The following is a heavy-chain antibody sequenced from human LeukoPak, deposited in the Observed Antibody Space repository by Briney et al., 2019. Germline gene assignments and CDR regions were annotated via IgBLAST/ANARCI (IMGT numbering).Heavy chain of an antibody. D-gene: IGHD1-26*01. J-gene: IGHJ4*02. CDR3: AGTRWELLY. CDR2: VSGSGDTP. Sequence: PGGSLRLSCAAAGFTFSIYVMSWVRQAPGRGLEWVSGVSGSGDTPYYADSVKDRFTVSRDNSKNTVYLQINSLRAEDTAVYYCAGTRWELLYWGQGTLVTVSS. CDR1: GFTFSIYV. V-gene: IGHV3-23*01.